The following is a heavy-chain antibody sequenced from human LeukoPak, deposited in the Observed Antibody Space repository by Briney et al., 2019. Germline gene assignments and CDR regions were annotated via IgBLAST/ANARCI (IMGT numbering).Heavy chain of an antibody. D-gene: IGHD1-20*01. J-gene: IGHJ4*02. Sequence: SVKVSCKASGGTFSSYAISWVRQAPGQGLEWMGGIIPIFGTANYAQKFQGRVTITADESTSTAYMELSSLRSEDTAVYYCARDTPRITGTTFDYWGQGTLVTVSS. CDR1: GGTFSSYA. V-gene: IGHV1-69*13. CDR3: ARDTPRITGTTFDY. CDR2: IIPIFGTA.